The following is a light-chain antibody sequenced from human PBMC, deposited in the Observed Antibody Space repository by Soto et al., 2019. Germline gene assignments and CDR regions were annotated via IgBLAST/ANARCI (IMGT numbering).Light chain of an antibody. V-gene: IGKV3-20*01. J-gene: IGKJ2*01. CDR1: QIITSTY. CDR2: GTS. CDR3: HHFSGSPAYT. Sequence: EIVLTQSPGTLSLSPGERVTLSCRPSQIITSTYLAWYQHKPNPAPRLLSYGTSIRATGIPDRFRGSVSVKDVTLSISRLEPEDFEVYYCHHFSGSPAYTFGQGTKLEI.